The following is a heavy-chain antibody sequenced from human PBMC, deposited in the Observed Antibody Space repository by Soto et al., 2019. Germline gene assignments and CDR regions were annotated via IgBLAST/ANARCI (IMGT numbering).Heavy chain of an antibody. D-gene: IGHD5-18*01. V-gene: IGHV3-23*01. CDR3: AKDLMDTRAYYYGMDV. Sequence: PXVCLRLSCAACGFRFSSYAMSWVRQAPGKGLEWVSVLSDSGGSTYYADSVKGRFTISRDNSKNTLYLQMNSLRAEDTAVYYRAKDLMDTRAYYYGMDVCGQRTTVTVSS. CDR1: GFRFSSYA. J-gene: IGHJ6*02. CDR2: LSDSGGST.